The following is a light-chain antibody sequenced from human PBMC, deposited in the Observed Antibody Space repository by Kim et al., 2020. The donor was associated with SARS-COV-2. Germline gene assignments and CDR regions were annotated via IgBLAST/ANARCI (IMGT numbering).Light chain of an antibody. J-gene: IGKJ3*01. CDR3: QQYDNLPPII. Sequence: DIQMTQSPSSLSASVGDRVTITCQASQDISNYLNWYQQKPGKAPKLLIYDASNLETGVPSRFSGSGSGTDFTFTISSLQPEDIATYYCQQYDNLPPIIFGPGTKVDIK. CDR1: QDISNY. CDR2: DAS. V-gene: IGKV1-33*01.